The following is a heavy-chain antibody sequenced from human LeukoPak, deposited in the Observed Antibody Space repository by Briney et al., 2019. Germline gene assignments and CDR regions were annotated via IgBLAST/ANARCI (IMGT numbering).Heavy chain of an antibody. D-gene: IGHD2-15*01. V-gene: IGHV4-30-4*01. CDR2: IYYSGST. J-gene: IGHJ4*02. CDR1: GGSISSGDYY. Sequence: SETLSLTCTVSGGSISSGDYYWSWIRQPPGKGLEWIGYIYYSGSTYYNPSLKSRVTISVDTSKNQFSLKLSSVTAADTAVYYCARDPGNCSGGSCYSFDYWGQGTLVTVSS. CDR3: ARDPGNCSGGSCYSFDY.